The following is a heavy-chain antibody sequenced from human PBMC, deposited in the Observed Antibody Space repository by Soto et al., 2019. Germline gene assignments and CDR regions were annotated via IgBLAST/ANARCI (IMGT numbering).Heavy chain of an antibody. CDR1: GYSFTSYW. V-gene: IGHV5-51*01. J-gene: IGHJ6*02. CDR2: IYPGDSDT. D-gene: IGHD1-1*01. CDR3: ARNSGWNDPDYYYGMDV. Sequence: ESLKISCKGSGYSFTSYWIGWVRQMPGKGLEWMGIIYPGDSDTRYSPSFQGQVTISADKSISTAYLQWSSLKASDTAMYYCARNSGWNDPDYYYGMDVWGQGTTVTVSS.